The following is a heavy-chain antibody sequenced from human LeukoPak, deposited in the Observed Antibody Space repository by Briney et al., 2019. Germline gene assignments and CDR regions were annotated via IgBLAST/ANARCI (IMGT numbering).Heavy chain of an antibody. CDR1: GGSISSYY. CDR3: ARVGPYSSSVDY. Sequence: SETLSLTCTVSGGSISSYYWSWIRQPPGKGLEWIGYIYYSGSTNYNPSLKSRVTTSVDTSKNQFSLKLSSVTAADTAVYYCARVGPYSSSVDYWGQGTLVTVSS. V-gene: IGHV4-59*01. D-gene: IGHD6-6*01. CDR2: IYYSGST. J-gene: IGHJ4*02.